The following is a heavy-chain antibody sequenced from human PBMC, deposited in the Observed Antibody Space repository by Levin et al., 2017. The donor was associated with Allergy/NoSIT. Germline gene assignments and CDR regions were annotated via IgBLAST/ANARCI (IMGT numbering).Heavy chain of an antibody. V-gene: IGHV3-64D*06. Sequence: GGSLRLSCSASGFTFSSYAMHWVRQAPGKGLEYVSAISSNGGSTYYADSVKGRFTISRDNSKNTLYLQMRSLRAEDTTVYYCVKGWGMWRQQWPQENYFDYWGQGTLVTVSS. J-gene: IGHJ4*02. CDR1: GFTFSSYA. CDR3: VKGWGMWRQQWPQENYFDY. CDR2: ISSNGGST. D-gene: IGHD6-19*01.